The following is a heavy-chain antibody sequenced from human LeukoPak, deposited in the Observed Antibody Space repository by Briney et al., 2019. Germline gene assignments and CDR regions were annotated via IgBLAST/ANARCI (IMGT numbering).Heavy chain of an antibody. Sequence: ASVKVSCKASGYTFTSYDINWVRQATGQGLEWMGWMNPNSGNTGYAQKFQGRVTITADKSTSTAYMELSSLRSEDTAVYYCARGSGYSGYDSFDYWGQGTLVTVSS. CDR3: ARGSGYSGYDSFDY. CDR1: GYTFTSYD. CDR2: MNPNSGNT. V-gene: IGHV1-8*01. J-gene: IGHJ4*02. D-gene: IGHD5-12*01.